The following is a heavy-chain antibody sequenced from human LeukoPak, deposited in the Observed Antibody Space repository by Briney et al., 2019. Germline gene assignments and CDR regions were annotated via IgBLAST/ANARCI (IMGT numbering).Heavy chain of an antibody. CDR1: GGSFSGYY. D-gene: IGHD3-3*01. V-gene: IGHV4-34*01. J-gene: IGHJ6*02. CDR2: INHSGST. CDR3: ARYASPYDFWSGYSYGMDV. Sequence: SETLSLTCAVYGGSFSGYYWSWVRQPPGKGLEWIGEINHSGSTNYNPSLKSRVTISVGTSKNQFSLKLSSVTAADTAVYYCARYASPYDFWSGYSYGMDVWGQGTTVTVSS.